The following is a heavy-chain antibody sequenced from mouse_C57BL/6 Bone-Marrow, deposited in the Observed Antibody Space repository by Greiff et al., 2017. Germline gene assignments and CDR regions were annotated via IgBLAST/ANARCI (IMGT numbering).Heavy chain of an antibody. J-gene: IGHJ3*01. V-gene: IGHV5-9-1*02. CDR1: GFTFSSYA. D-gene: IGHD1-2*01. CDR3: TRDARTTARRRFAY. CDR2: ISSGGDYI. Sequence: EVKVEESGEGLVKPGGSLKLSCAASGFTFSSYAMSWVRQTPEKRLEWVAYISSGGDYIYYADTVKGRFTISRDNARNTLYLQMSSLKSEDTAMYYCTRDARTTARRRFAYWGQGTLVTVS.